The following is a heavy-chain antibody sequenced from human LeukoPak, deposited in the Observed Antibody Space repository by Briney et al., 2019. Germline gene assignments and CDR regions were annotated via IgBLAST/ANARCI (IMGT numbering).Heavy chain of an antibody. V-gene: IGHV4-59*01. CDR3: ASGYSSSSGFDY. D-gene: IGHD6-6*01. CDR1: GDSITTSY. Sequence: PSETLSLTCSVSGDSITTSYWNWIRQPPGQGLEWIGSIFYSGNTKYNPALQSRVTISVDTSKNQFSLEVNSVTAADTAVYYCASGYSSSSGFDYWGQGTLVTVSS. CDR2: IFYSGNT. J-gene: IGHJ4*02.